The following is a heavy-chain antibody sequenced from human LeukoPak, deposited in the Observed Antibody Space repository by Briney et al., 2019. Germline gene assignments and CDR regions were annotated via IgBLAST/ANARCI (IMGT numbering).Heavy chain of an antibody. CDR2: IWAGGTNR. Sequence: GGSLRLSCVASGFSVKNYGMHWVRLGPGKGPEWVSVIWAGGTNRYYADSVKGRFTISSDISRNTVYLQMDSLRVEDTAVYFWAKEYRRMNMVRGSLDQWGQGTLVTVSS. CDR3: AKEYRRMNMVRGSLDQ. D-gene: IGHD3-10*01. J-gene: IGHJ4*02. V-gene: IGHV3-33*06. CDR1: GFSVKNYG.